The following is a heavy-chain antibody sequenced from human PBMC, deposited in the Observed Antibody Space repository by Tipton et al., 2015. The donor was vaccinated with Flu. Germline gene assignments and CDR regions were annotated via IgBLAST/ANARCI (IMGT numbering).Heavy chain of an antibody. Sequence: SLRLSCAASGFTFANYWMNWVRQAPGKGLEWVANIKEDGSKIYYVGSVKGRFTISRDNAKNLGYLQMNSLSVEDTAVYYCVRAIGGYGGYWGQGTLVTVAS. D-gene: IGHD1-26*01. CDR3: VRAIGGYGGY. CDR2: IKEDGSKI. V-gene: IGHV3-7*01. CDR1: GFTFANYW. J-gene: IGHJ4*02.